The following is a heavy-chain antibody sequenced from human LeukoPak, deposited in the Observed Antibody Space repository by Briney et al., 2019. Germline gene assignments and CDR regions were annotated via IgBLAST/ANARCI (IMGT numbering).Heavy chain of an antibody. D-gene: IGHD3-10*01. CDR2: IYYSGST. CDR3: ARRAGRDPSRFDS. J-gene: IGHJ5*01. Sequence: PSETLSLTCTVSGGSISSSSYYWGWIRQPPGKGLGWIGSIYYSGSTYYNPSLKSRVTIAVDTSKYQCSLKRSSVTAADTAVYYCARRAGRDPSRFDSWGQGTLVTVSS. V-gene: IGHV4-39*01. CDR1: GGSISSSSYY.